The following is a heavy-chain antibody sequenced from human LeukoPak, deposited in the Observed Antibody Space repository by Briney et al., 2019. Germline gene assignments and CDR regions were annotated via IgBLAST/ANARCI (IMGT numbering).Heavy chain of an antibody. V-gene: IGHV3-30-3*01. Sequence: GGSLRLSCAASGFTFSSYAMHWVRQAPGKGLEWVAVISYDGSDKYYADSVKGRFTISRDNSKNTLYLQMNSLRAEDTAVYYCARGGYCTNGVCPLTPRSRWFDPWGQGTLVTVSS. D-gene: IGHD2-8*01. CDR2: ISYDGSDK. J-gene: IGHJ5*02. CDR1: GFTFSSYA. CDR3: ARGGYCTNGVCPLTPRSRWFDP.